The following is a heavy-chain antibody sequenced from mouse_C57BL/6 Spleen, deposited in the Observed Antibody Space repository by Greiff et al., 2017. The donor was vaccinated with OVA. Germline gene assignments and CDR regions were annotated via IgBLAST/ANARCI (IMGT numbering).Heavy chain of an antibody. V-gene: IGHV1-55*01. J-gene: IGHJ2*01. CDR2: IYPGSGST. CDR3: ASTTVVATGGWDY. D-gene: IGHD1-1*01. Sequence: QVQLQQPGAELVKPGASVKMSCKASGYTFTSYWITWVKQRPGQGLEWIGDIYPGSGSTNYNEKFKSKATLTVDTSSSTAYMQLSSLTSEDSAVYYCASTTVVATGGWDYWGQGTTLTVSS. CDR1: GYTFTSYW.